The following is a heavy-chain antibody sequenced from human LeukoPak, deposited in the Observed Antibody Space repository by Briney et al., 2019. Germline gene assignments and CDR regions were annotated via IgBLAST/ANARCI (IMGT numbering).Heavy chain of an antibody. D-gene: IGHD3-10*02. Sequence: GGSLRLSCVASEFTFSSYWMSWVRQAPGKGLEWVANIKQDGSEKYYVDSVKGRFTISRDNAKNSLYLQMNSLRAEDTAVYYCAELGITMIGGVWGKGTTVTISS. CDR2: IKQDGSEK. J-gene: IGHJ6*04. CDR3: AELGITMIGGV. CDR1: EFTFSSYW. V-gene: IGHV3-7*01.